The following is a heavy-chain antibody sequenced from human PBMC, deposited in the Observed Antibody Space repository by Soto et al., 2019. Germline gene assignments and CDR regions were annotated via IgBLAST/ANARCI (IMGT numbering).Heavy chain of an antibody. CDR3: TTVITMVRGVIPSDP. V-gene: IGHV3-30-3*01. CDR2: ISYDGSNK. CDR1: GFTFSSYA. J-gene: IGHJ5*02. D-gene: IGHD3-10*01. Sequence: QVQLVESGGGVGQPGRSLRLSCAASGFTFSSYAMHWVRQAPGKGLEWVAVISYDGSNKYYADSVKGRFTISRDNSKNTLYLQMNSLKPEDTAVYYCTTVITMVRGVIPSDPWGQGTLVTVSS.